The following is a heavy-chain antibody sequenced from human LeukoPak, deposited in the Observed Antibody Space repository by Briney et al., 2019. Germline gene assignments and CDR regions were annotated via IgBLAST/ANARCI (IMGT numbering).Heavy chain of an antibody. CDR2: INHSGST. CDR3: ARSRPGSYPNYYYYMDV. CDR1: GGSFSGYY. V-gene: IGHV4-34*01. Sequence: SGTLSLTCAVYGGSFSGYYWSWIRQPPGKGLEWIGEINHSGSTNYNPSLKSRVTISVDTSKNQFSLKLSSVTAADTAVYYCARSRPGSYPNYYYYMDVWDKGTTVTVSS. J-gene: IGHJ6*03. D-gene: IGHD1-26*01.